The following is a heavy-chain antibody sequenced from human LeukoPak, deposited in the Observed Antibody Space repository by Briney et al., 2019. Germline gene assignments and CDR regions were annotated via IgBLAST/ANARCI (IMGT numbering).Heavy chain of an antibody. Sequence: WGSLTLSCIGSGFTCGSLWEGRVRQAPGKGLEWVANIKQDGSERYYVDSLKGRFTISRDNAKNSLYLQMNSLRAEDTAVYHCARDIDRAVPRELITCWGQGTRVTVSS. CDR1: GFTCGSLW. CDR3: ARDIDRAVPRELITC. V-gene: IGHV3-7*05. D-gene: IGHD3-10*01. J-gene: IGHJ4*01. CDR2: IKQDGSER.